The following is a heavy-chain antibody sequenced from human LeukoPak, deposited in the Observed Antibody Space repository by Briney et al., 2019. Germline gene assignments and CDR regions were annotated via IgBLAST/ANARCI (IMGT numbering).Heavy chain of an antibody. J-gene: IGHJ4*02. D-gene: IGHD5-12*01. Sequence: GGSLRLSCAASGFTFPSYSMHWVRQAPGKGLEWVAIISYDGRNKYYADSLNGRFTISRDNSKNTVYLQMNSLRAEDTAVYYCAGSAYVDIVATSDYWGQGTLVTVSS. CDR1: GFTFPSYS. V-gene: IGHV3-30*03. CDR2: ISYDGRNK. CDR3: AGSAYVDIVATSDY.